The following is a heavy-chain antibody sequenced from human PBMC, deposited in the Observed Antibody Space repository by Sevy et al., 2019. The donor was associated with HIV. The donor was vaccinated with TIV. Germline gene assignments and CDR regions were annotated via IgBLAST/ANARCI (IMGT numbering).Heavy chain of an antibody. J-gene: IGHJ4*02. V-gene: IGHV1-2*04. CDR1: GYTFTDYY. CDR2: INPDSGDT. Sequence: ASVKVSCKASGYTFTDYYMHWVRQAPGQGLEWMGWINPDSGDTIYAQKFQGWVTMTRDTSIITAYMELTRLNSDDTAVYFCANAGTNGYNYFDYWGQGTLVPVSS. CDR3: ANAGTNGYNYFDY. D-gene: IGHD1-1*01.